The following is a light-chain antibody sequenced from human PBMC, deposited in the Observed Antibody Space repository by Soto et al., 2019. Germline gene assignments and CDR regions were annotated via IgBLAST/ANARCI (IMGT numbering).Light chain of an antibody. CDR3: MQTLQPPLT. V-gene: IGKV2-28*01. Sequence: DIVMTQSPLSLPVTPGEPASISCRSSQSLLHSNGNTYLDWYLQKPGQSPQLLIYLRSNRASGVPDRFSCSGSGTDFTLRISRVEAEDVGVYYCMQTLQPPLTFGPGTKVDIK. CDR2: LRS. CDR1: QSLLHSNGNTY. J-gene: IGKJ3*01.